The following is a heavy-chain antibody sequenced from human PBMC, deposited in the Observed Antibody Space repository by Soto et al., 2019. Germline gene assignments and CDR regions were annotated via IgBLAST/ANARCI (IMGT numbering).Heavy chain of an antibody. Sequence: SGPTLVNPTQTLTLTCTFSGFSLTTRGMSVTWIRQPPGKALEWLARMEWDDESFYSTSLRTRLTVSKDTSKNQVVLTMTNMDPVDTATYYCAWAYSGNYCSFDFWGHGTLVTVSS. J-gene: IGHJ4*01. CDR2: MEWDDES. V-gene: IGHV2-70*04. CDR1: GFSLTTRGMS. CDR3: AWAYSGNYCSFDF. D-gene: IGHD1-26*01.